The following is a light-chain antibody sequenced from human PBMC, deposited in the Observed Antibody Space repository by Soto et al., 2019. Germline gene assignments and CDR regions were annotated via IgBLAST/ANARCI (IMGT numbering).Light chain of an antibody. CDR3: SSSTTTANYV. CDR1: SSDVGSYNY. J-gene: IGLJ1*01. Sequence: QSVLTQPASVSGSPGLSITISCTGTSSDVGSYNYVSWYQQHPGKAPKLMIYDVSNRTSGVSNRFSGSKSGNTASLTISGLQAEDEADYYCSSSTTTANYVFGTGTKVTVL. V-gene: IGLV2-14*03. CDR2: DVS.